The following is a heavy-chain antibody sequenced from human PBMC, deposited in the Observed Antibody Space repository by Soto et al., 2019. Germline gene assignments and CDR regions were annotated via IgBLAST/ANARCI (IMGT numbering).Heavy chain of an antibody. CDR3: ASSVGAIWGWFDP. CDR2: IWYDGSNK. CDR1: GFTFSSYG. Sequence: QVQLVESGGGVVQPGRSLRLSCAASGFTFSSYGMHWVRQAPGKGLEWVEVIWYDGSNKYYADSVKGRFTISRDNSKNTLYPQMNSLRAEDTAVYYCASSVGAIWGWFDPWGQGTLVTVSS. V-gene: IGHV3-33*01. D-gene: IGHD1-26*01. J-gene: IGHJ5*02.